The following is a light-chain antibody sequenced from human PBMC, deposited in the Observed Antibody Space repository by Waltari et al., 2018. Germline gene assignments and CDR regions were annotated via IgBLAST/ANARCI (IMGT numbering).Light chain of an antibody. Sequence: EIVMMQSPATLSVSPWARATLPCRASESVSRNVAWYQQKPGQAPRLLSYGASTRATGVPAKFRGSGSGTDFTLTISSLQSEDFAVYYCQQYYHWVAFGGGTWVQIK. J-gene: IGKJ4*01. V-gene: IGKV3-15*01. CDR2: GAS. CDR3: QQYYHWVA. CDR1: ESVSRN.